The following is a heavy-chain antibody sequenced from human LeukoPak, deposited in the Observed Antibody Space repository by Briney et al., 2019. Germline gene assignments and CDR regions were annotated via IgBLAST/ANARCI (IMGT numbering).Heavy chain of an antibody. V-gene: IGHV3-48*01. Sequence: GGSLRLSCAASGFTFSSYSMNWVRQAPGKGLEWVSYISSSSSTIYYADSVKGRFTISRDNAKNSLYLQMNSLRAEDTAVYHCAKVPPSDIVVVPAAILWDYYYYMDVWGKGTTVTISS. CDR3: AKVPPSDIVVVPAAILWDYYYYMDV. D-gene: IGHD2-2*01. J-gene: IGHJ6*03. CDR1: GFTFSSYS. CDR2: ISSSSSTI.